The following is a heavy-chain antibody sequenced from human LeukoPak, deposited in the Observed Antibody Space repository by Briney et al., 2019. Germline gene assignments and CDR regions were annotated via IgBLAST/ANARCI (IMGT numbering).Heavy chain of an antibody. V-gene: IGHV3-23*01. J-gene: IGHJ4*02. D-gene: IGHD3-10*01. CDR2: ISPGGSDT. CDR1: GFTFNSYA. Sequence: GGSLRLSCAASGFTFNSYAMSWVRQAPGKGLEWVSAISPGGSDTYFADSVRGRFTISRDNSKNTLYLQMSSLRAEDSAVYYCAKRGGYETMAAFDYWGQGTLVTVSS. CDR3: AKRGGYETMAAFDY.